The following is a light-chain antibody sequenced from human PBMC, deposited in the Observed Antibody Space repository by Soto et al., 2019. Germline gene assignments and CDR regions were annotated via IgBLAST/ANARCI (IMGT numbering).Light chain of an antibody. Sequence: EIVSTQSPGTLSLSAGERATLSCRASQSINNNYLAWYQQKPGQAPTVLIYGASSRAPGIPDRFSGSGSGTDFTLTISRLEPEDFAVYYCQPYDASPTFGQGTKVEIK. CDR2: GAS. CDR1: QSINNNY. CDR3: QPYDASPT. V-gene: IGKV3-20*01. J-gene: IGKJ1*01.